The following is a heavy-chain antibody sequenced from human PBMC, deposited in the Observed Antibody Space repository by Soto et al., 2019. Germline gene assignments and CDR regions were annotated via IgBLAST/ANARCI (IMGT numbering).Heavy chain of an antibody. CDR2: INTNTGNP. D-gene: IGHD3-9*01. J-gene: IGHJ6*03. Sequence: ASVKVSCKASGYTFTSYAMNWVRQAPGQGLEWMGWINTNTGNPTYAQGFTGRFVFSLDTSVSTAYLQICSLKAEDTAVYYCARSDILTGYHTYLYSYYYMDVWGKGPTVTVSS. CDR1: GYTFTSYA. V-gene: IGHV7-4-1*01. CDR3: ARSDILTGYHTYLYSYYYMDV.